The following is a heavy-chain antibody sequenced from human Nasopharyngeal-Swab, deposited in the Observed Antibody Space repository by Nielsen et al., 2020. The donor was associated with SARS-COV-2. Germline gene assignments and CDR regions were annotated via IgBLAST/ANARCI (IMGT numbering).Heavy chain of an antibody. J-gene: IGHJ3*02. V-gene: IGHV4-39*07. CDR1: GGSISSSSYY. CDR2: IYYSGST. Sequence: SETLSLTCTVSGGSISSSSYYWGWIRQPPGKGLEWIGSIYYSGSTYYNPSLKSRVTISVDTSKNQFSLKLSSVTAADTAVYYCARGAGGDGEHAFDIWGQGTMVTVSS. CDR3: ARGAGGDGEHAFDI. D-gene: IGHD2-21*02.